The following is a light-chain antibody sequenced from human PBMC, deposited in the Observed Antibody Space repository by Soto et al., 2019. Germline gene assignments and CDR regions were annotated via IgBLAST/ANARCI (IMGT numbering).Light chain of an antibody. J-gene: IGKJ1*01. Sequence: EIVLTQSPGTLSLSPGERATLSCRASQSISSSYLAWYQQKPGQAPRLLIYGASSRATGIPDRFSGSGSGTDFTLSISRLEPEDFAVYYCQHYGNSRVTFGQGTKVEIK. CDR2: GAS. CDR1: QSISSSY. CDR3: QHYGNSRVT. V-gene: IGKV3-20*01.